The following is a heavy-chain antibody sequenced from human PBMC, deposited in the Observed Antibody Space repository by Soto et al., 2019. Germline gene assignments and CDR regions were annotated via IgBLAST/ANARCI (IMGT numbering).Heavy chain of an antibody. J-gene: IGHJ6*03. CDR3: ARHELRSSSSRYYYYYYMDV. Sequence: PGESLKISCKGSGYSFTSYWIGWVRQMPGKGLEWMGIIYPGDSDTRYSPPFQGQVTISADKSISTAYLQWSSLKASDTAMYYCARHELRSSSSRYYYYYYMDVWGKGTTVTVSS. CDR1: GYSFTSYW. V-gene: IGHV5-51*01. D-gene: IGHD2-2*01. CDR2: IYPGDSDT.